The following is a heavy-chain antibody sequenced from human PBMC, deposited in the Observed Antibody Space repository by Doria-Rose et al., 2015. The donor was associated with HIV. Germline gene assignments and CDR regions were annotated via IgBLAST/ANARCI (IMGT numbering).Heavy chain of an antibody. J-gene: IGHJ4*02. Sequence: QVQLVESGPGLVKPSETLSLTCNVSNGSMSSYYWTWIRQPPGKGLEWIGYIYDSGSTNYNPSLKSRVTISIDTSKNQFSLKLRSVTAADTAVYYCARDAGWYISGWYYLDHWGQGTLVTVSS. CDR3: ARDAGWYISGWYYLDH. CDR2: IYDSGST. CDR1: NGSMSSYY. D-gene: IGHD6-19*01. V-gene: IGHV4-59*01.